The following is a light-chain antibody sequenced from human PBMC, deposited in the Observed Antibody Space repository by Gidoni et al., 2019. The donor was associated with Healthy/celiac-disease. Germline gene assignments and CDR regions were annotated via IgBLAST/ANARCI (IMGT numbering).Light chain of an antibody. CDR3: QMWDSGSDHPRV. CDR2: DDN. V-gene: IGLV3-21*03. Sequence: SYVLTQPPSVSVAPGKTARITCGGNNIGSKSVHWYQRKPGQAPVLVVYDDNDRPSGIPERFSGSNSENTATLTISRVEAGDEADYYCQMWDSGSDHPRVFGAGTKVTVL. J-gene: IGLJ1*01. CDR1: NIGSKS.